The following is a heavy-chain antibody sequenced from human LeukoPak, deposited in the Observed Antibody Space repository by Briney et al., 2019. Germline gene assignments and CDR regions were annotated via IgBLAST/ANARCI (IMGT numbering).Heavy chain of an antibody. J-gene: IGHJ4*02. CDR3: AKARGDSSQELDY. V-gene: IGHV3-9*01. Sequence: PGGSLRLSCAASGFTFDDYAMHWVRQAPGKGLEWVSGISWNSGSIGYADSVKGRFTISRGNAKNSLYLQMNSLRAEDTALYYCAKARGDSSQELDYWGQGTLVTVSS. CDR1: GFTFDDYA. CDR2: ISWNSGSI. D-gene: IGHD6-13*01.